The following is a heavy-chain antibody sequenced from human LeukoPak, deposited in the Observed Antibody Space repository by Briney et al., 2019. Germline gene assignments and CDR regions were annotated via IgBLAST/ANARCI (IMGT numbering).Heavy chain of an antibody. CDR3: TRDLSGTYYGRFDY. CDR2: IYTYGSST. D-gene: IGHD1-26*01. Sequence: GGSLRLSCVASGLISSPHWMNWVRPAPGKGLLWVSRIYTYGSSTNFADSVRGRFTISRDNAKNTLYLQMNSLRAEDTAVYYCTRDLSGTYYGRFDYWGQGTLVTVSS. V-gene: IGHV3-74*01. J-gene: IGHJ4*02. CDR1: GLISSPHW.